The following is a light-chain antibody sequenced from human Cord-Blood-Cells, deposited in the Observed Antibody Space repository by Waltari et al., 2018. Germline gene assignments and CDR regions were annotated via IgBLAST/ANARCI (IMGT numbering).Light chain of an antibody. V-gene: IGLV2-14*01. CDR2: DVS. CDR3: SSYTSSSTYVV. J-gene: IGLJ2*01. CDR1: SSDVGGYNY. Sequence: QSALTQPASVSGSPGQSITISCTGTSSDVGGYNYVSWYQQHPGKAPTLMIYDVSKRPSGVSNRFPGSKSGNTASLTISGLQAEDEADYYCSSYTSSSTYVVFGGGTKLTVL.